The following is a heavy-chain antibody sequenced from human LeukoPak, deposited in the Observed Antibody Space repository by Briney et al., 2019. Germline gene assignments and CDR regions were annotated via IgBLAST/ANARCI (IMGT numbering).Heavy chain of an antibody. CDR3: VRHLYLRNWFDP. D-gene: IGHD2-2*02. CDR1: GYTFTSYG. CDR2: ISAYNGNT. V-gene: IGHV1-18*01. Sequence: ASVKVSCKASGYTFTSYGISWVRQAPGQGLEWMGWISAYNGNTNYAQKLQGRVTMTTDTSTSTAYMELRSLRSDDTAVYYCVRHLYLRNWFDPWGQGTLVTVSS. J-gene: IGHJ5*02.